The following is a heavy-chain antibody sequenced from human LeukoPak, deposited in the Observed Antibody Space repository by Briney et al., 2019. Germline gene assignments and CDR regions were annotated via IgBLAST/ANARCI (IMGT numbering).Heavy chain of an antibody. D-gene: IGHD3-22*01. V-gene: IGHV3-33*01. Sequence: GGSLRLSCVVSGFTFSSYGMHWVRQAPGKGLEWVVVICYGGSKEYYIDSVKGRFTISRDNSKNPLYLQMNSLRAEDTAVYYCARGSGYYPLFDYWGQGTLVTVSS. CDR2: ICYGGSKE. J-gene: IGHJ4*02. CDR3: ARGSGYYPLFDY. CDR1: GFTFSSYG.